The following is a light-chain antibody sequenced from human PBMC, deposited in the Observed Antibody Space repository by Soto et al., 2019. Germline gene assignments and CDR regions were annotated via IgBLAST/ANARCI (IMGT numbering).Light chain of an antibody. CDR1: EPVSSW. CDR3: QQANSFPLT. Sequence: DIQMTQSPSSVSASEGDRVTITCRASEPVSSWLSWYQQKPGTAPRLLIYAGSNLHSGVPSRFSGNGFWTDFTLTITNLQPEDAATYFCQQANSFPLTFGGGTKVEVQ. V-gene: IGKV1D-12*01. CDR2: AGS. J-gene: IGKJ4*01.